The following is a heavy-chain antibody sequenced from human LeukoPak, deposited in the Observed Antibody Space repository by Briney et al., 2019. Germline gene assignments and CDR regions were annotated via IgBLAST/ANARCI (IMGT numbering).Heavy chain of an antibody. CDR1: GYTFTGYY. CDR2: INPNSGGT. CDR3: ATYYYDSSGQKHFDY. Sequence: ASVKVSCKASGYTFTGYYMHWVRQAPGQGLEWMGWINPNSGGTNYAQKFQGSVTMTRDTSISTAYMELSRLRSDDTAVYYCATYYYDSSGQKHFDYWGQGTLVTVSS. V-gene: IGHV1-2*02. D-gene: IGHD3-22*01. J-gene: IGHJ4*02.